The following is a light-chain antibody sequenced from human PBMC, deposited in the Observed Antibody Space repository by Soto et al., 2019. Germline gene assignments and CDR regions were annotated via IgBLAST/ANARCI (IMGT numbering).Light chain of an antibody. CDR1: SSDVGAYNY. V-gene: IGLV2-11*01. CDR2: DVS. J-gene: IGLJ1*01. CDR3: CAYAGRNGCV. Sequence: QSVLTQPRSVSGSPGQSVTICCTGTSSDVGAYNYVSWYQQHPGEAPKLMIYDVSKRPSGVPDRFSGSKSGNTASLSISGLQAEDEADYYCCAYAGRNGCVFASGTKVPVL.